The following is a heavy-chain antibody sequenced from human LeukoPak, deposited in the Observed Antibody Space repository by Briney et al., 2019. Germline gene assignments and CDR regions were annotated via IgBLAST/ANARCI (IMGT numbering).Heavy chain of an antibody. CDR2: ISGSGGST. V-gene: IGHV3-23*01. CDR1: GFTFSSYA. D-gene: IGHD2-2*01. CDR3: AKGVGYQLLSGYYYYMDV. Sequence: GGSLRLSCAASGFTFSSYAMSWVRQAPGKGLEWVSAISGSGGSTYYADSVKGRFTISRDNSKNTLFLQMNSLRAEDTAVYYCAKGVGYQLLSGYYYYMDVWGKGTTVTVSS. J-gene: IGHJ6*03.